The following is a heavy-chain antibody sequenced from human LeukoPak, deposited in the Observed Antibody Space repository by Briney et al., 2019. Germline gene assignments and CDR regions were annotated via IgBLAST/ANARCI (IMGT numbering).Heavy chain of an antibody. CDR2: INHSGST. Sequence: SETLSLTCAVYGGSFSGYYWSWIRQPPGKGLEWIGEINHSGSTNYNPSLKSRVTISVDTSKNQFSLKLSSVTAADTAVYYCAKLDSYGLGRPIYGMDVWGQGTTVTVSS. CDR1: GGSFSGYY. CDR3: AKLDSYGLGRPIYGMDV. J-gene: IGHJ6*02. V-gene: IGHV4-34*01. D-gene: IGHD5-18*01.